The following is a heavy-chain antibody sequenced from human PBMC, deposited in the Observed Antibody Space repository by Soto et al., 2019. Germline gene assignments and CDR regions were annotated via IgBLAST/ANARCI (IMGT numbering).Heavy chain of an antibody. CDR1: GGTFSSYA. J-gene: IGHJ4*01. CDR2: IIPIFGTA. V-gene: IGHV1-69*13. CDR3: AVDTAIPIFDY. Sequence: SVKVSCKASGGTFSSYAISWVRQAPRQGLEWMGGIIPIFGTANYAQKFQGRVPITADEFTNTDYMKVSSLRSDDTAVYYCAVDTAIPIFDYWGHGTLVTVSS. D-gene: IGHD5-18*01.